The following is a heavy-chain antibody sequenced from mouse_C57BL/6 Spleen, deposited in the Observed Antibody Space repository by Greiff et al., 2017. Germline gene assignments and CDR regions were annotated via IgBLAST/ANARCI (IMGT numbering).Heavy chain of an antibody. D-gene: IGHD2-4*01. J-gene: IGHJ3*01. CDR3: ARRYYDYDGGFAY. Sequence: QVQLQQPGAELVMPGASVKLSCKASGYTFTSYWMHWVKQRPGQGLEWIGEIDPSDSYTNYNQKFKGKSTLTVDKSSSTAYMQLSSLTSEDSSVYYSARRYYDYDGGFAYWGQGTLVTVSA. CDR1: GYTFTSYW. CDR2: IDPSDSYT. V-gene: IGHV1-69*01.